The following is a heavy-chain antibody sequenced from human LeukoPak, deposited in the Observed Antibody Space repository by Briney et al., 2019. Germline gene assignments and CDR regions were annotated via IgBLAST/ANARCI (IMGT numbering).Heavy chain of an antibody. CDR2: ISGSSGII. CDR3: ARGPTYYESSGQVPFDY. J-gene: IGHJ4*02. CDR1: GFTFNTYT. V-gene: IGHV3-48*01. D-gene: IGHD3-22*01. Sequence: GGSLRLSCAASGFTFNTYTMNWVRQAPGKGLEWVSYISGSSGIIDYADSVRGRFTISRDNAKNSLYLQMNSLRAEDTAVYYCARGPTYYESSGQVPFDYWGQGTLVTVSS.